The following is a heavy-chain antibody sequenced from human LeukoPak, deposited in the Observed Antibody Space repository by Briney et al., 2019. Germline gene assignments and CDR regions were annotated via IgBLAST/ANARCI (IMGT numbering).Heavy chain of an antibody. V-gene: IGHV3-33*08. CDR2: IWYGGSNK. CDR1: GFTFSDYS. D-gene: IGHD6-6*01. Sequence: GGSLRLSRAASGFTFSDYSMNWVRQAPGKGLEWVAVIWYGGSNKYYADSVKGRFTISRDNSKNTLYLQMNSLRAEDTAVYYCAIRLISSSSDYAFDIWGQGTMVTVSS. J-gene: IGHJ3*02. CDR3: AIRLISSSSDYAFDI.